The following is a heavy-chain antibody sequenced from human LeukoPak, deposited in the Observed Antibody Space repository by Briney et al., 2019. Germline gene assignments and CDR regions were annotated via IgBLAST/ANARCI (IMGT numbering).Heavy chain of an antibody. D-gene: IGHD3-16*02. CDR3: ARGHDYVWGSYQGGYFDY. CDR1: GGSISSYY. J-gene: IGHJ4*02. Sequence: PSETLSLTCTVSGGSISSYYWSWIRQPPGKGLEWIGYIYYSGSTNYNPSLKSRVTISVGTSKNQFSLKLSSVTAADTAVYYCARGHDYVWGSYQGGYFDYWGQGTLVTVSS. V-gene: IGHV4-59*01. CDR2: IYYSGST.